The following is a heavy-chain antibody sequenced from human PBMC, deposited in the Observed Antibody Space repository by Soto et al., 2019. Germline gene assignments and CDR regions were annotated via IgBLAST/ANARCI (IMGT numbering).Heavy chain of an antibody. V-gene: IGHV3-48*01. J-gene: IGHJ3*02. Sequence: GGSLRLSCAASGFIFTDYSMNWVRQAPGKGLEWVSYINRDSNTIYADSVKGRFTISRDNAKNALYLEMNSLRAEDTAVYYCARDWRWAFDIWGQGTMVTVSS. D-gene: IGHD3-3*01. CDR2: INRDSNTI. CDR3: ARDWRWAFDI. CDR1: GFIFTDYS.